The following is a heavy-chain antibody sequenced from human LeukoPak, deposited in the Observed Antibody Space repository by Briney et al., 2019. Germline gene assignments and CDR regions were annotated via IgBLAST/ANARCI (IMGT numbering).Heavy chain of an antibody. CDR2: ISWNGDII. D-gene: IGHD6-13*01. V-gene: IGHV3-9*01. Sequence: PGGSLRLSCAASGFRFDNYAMHWVRQAPGKGLEWVSSISWNGDIIDSADSVKGRFTISRDNAKNSLYLQMNSLRAEDTAVYYCARFIAAPYYFDYWGRGTLVTVSS. J-gene: IGHJ4*02. CDR3: ARFIAAPYYFDY. CDR1: GFRFDNYA.